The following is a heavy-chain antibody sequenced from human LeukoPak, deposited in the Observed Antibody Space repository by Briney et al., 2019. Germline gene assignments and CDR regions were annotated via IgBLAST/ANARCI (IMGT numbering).Heavy chain of an antibody. CDR3: ARVAMSGIGSDDF. J-gene: IGHJ4*02. CDR2: INPYSGDT. V-gene: IGHV1-2*02. Sequence: ASVKVSCKAFGYTFTSNYMHWVRQAPGQGLERMGWINPYSGDTNYAQKFQGRVTMTRGTSISTAYMELSSLKSDDTAVYYCARVAMSGIGSDDFWGQGTLVTASS. CDR1: GYTFTSNY. D-gene: IGHD1-26*01.